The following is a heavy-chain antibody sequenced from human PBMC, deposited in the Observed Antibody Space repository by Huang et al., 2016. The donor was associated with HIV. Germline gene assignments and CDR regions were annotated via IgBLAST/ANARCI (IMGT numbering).Heavy chain of an antibody. D-gene: IGHD3-22*01. CDR1: GYTFTNYA. CDR2: NSGYNGKT. J-gene: IGHJ1*01. V-gene: IGHV1-18*01. CDR3: ARERYYYDRSGYYTPVEYFHH. Sequence: QVQLVQSGAEVKKPGASVKVSCKASGYTFTNYAINWVRQAPGQSLEWMGWNSGYNGKTNSEQKVQGRVTMTNETSTSTAYMGLRSLISDDTAVYYCARERYYYDRSGYYTPVEYFHHWGQGTLVTVSS.